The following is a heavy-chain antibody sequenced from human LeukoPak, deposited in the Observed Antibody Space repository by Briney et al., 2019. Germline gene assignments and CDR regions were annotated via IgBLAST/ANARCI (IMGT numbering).Heavy chain of an antibody. V-gene: IGHV3-23*01. Sequence: PGGSLRLSCAASGFTFSSYAMTWVRQAPGKGLEWVSAISGSGGDTNYADSVKGHFTISRDNPKNTLYLQMSSLRAEDTAVYYCVDLWFRIKVVSWGQGTMVTVSS. CDR3: VDLWFRIKVVS. D-gene: IGHD2-21*01. CDR1: GFTFSSYA. J-gene: IGHJ3*01. CDR2: ISGSGGDT.